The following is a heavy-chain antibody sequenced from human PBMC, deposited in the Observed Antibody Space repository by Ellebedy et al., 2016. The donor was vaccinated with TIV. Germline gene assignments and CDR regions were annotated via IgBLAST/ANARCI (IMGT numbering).Heavy chain of an antibody. CDR3: VKDNLAAPGTPALTSTYFGS. D-gene: IGHD6-25*01. CDR1: GFSFSDFA. CDR2: MSTNGGSK. J-gene: IGHJ4*02. V-gene: IGHV3-64D*09. Sequence: GGSLRLSCSASGFSFSDFAMHWVRQTPGKGLEYISAMSTNGGSKYYADSLMDRFTISRDNSKRTLYLQMESLRADDTAVSYCVKDNLAAPGTPALTSTYFGSWGQGTLVTVSS.